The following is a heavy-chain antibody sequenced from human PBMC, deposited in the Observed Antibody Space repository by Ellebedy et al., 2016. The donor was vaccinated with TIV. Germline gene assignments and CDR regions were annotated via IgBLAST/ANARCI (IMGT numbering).Heavy chain of an antibody. V-gene: IGHV3-11*06. J-gene: IGHJ4*02. CDR2: IAGSNGFT. D-gene: IGHD3-10*01. CDR3: ARDSGLGSSFD. Sequence: PGGSLRLSCAASGFTFSDYYMSWIRQAPGKGLELVSYIAGSNGFTNYADSVKGRFTISRDNTKNSLFLQMNSLRAEDTAVYYCARDSGLGSSFDWGQGTLVTVSS. CDR1: GFTFSDYY.